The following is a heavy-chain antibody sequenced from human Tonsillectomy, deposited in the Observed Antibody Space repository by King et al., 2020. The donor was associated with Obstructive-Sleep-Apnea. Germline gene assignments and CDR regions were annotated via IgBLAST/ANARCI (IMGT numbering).Heavy chain of an antibody. D-gene: IGHD2-15*01. CDR3: SRDRLGSCSGSSCYSGFDY. CDR2: IYDSGST. V-gene: IGHV4-31*03. Sequence: QLQESGPGLVKPSQTLPLTCTVSGGFISSGGYSWSWIRQHPGKGLEWIGYIYDSGSTYYNPSLESRVTISVDTSKNQFSLKLSSVTAADTAVYYCSRDRLGSCSGSSCYSGFDYWGQGTLVTVSS. CDR1: GGFISSGGYS. J-gene: IGHJ4*02.